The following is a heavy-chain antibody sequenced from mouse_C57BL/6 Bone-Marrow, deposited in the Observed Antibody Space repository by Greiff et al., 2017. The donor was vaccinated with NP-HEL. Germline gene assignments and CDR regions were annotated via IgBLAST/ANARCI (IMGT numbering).Heavy chain of an antibody. J-gene: IGHJ3*01. Sequence: EVQLVESGPELVKPGASVKISCKASGYSFTGYYMNWVKQSPEKSLEWIGEINPSTGGTTYNQKFKAKATLTVDKSSSTAYMQLKSLTSEDSAVYYCAREEDSYYSNYGFAYWGQGTLVTVSA. CDR1: GYSFTGYY. V-gene: IGHV1-42*01. CDR2: INPSTGGT. CDR3: AREEDSYYSNYGFAY. D-gene: IGHD2-5*01.